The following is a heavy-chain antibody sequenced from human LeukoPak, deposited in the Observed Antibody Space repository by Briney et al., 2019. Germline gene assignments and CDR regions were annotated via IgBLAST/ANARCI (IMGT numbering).Heavy chain of an antibody. CDR2: ITGSGGST. J-gene: IGHJ1*01. Sequence: GESLSLSCAASGFTFSGYAMSWVRQAPEKGLEWVSAITGSGGSTYYGDSVKGRFTISRDNSKNTLFLQMNSLRAEDTAVYYCANGRRDILTGYYQGAPHWGQVTLVTVSS. CDR3: ANGRRDILTGYYQGAPH. CDR1: GFTFSGYA. V-gene: IGHV3-23*01. D-gene: IGHD3-9*01.